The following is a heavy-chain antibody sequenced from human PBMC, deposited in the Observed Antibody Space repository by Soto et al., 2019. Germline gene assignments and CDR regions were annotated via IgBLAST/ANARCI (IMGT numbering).Heavy chain of an antibody. Sequence: ASVKVSCKASGYTFTSYGISWVRQAPGQGLEWMGWISVYNGNTNYAQKLQGRVTMTTDTSTSTAYMELRSLRSDDTAVYYCARLRYFDWLLSYHSDYWGQGTLVTVSS. CDR1: GYTFTSYG. CDR3: ARLRYFDWLLSYHSDY. CDR2: ISVYNGNT. D-gene: IGHD3-9*01. V-gene: IGHV1-18*01. J-gene: IGHJ4*02.